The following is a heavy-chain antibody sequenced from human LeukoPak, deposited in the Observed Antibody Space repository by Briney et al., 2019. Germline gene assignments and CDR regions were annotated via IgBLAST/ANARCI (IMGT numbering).Heavy chain of an antibody. J-gene: IGHJ4*02. D-gene: IGHD1-1*01. CDR3: AHSHGYSWHPN. V-gene: IGHV2-5*02. CDR1: GLSLRIRRVG. Sequence: SGPTLAKPTQTLALTCTFSGLSLRIRRVGLGWIRQHPGKALEWLALIYWDDDKRYSPSLKSRLTITKDTSKNQVVLTMTNMDPVDTATYYCAHSHGYSWHPNWGQGTLVTVSS. CDR2: IYWDDDK.